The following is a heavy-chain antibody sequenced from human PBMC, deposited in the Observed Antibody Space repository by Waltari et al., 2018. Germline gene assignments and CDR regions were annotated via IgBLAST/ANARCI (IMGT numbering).Heavy chain of an antibody. CDR1: GGSISSGSYY. CDR2: IYTSGST. D-gene: IGHD6-13*01. V-gene: IGHV4-61*02. J-gene: IGHJ4*02. CDR3: ARVASGEWAAAAGPRVDY. Sequence: QVQLQESGPGLVKPSQTLSLTCTAPGGSISSGSYYWTWNRQPAEKGLGWIGRIYTSGSTNYNPSLKSRVTTSVDTSKNQFSLKLSSVTAADTAVYYCARVASGEWAAAAGPRVDYWGQGTLVTVSS.